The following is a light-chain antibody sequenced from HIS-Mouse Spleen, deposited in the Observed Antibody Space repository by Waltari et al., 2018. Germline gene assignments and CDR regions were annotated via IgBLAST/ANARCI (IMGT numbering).Light chain of an antibody. V-gene: IGLV3-10*01. J-gene: IGLJ2*01. CDR2: EDS. Sequence: SYELTQPPSVSVSPGQTARITCSGDALPQKYAYWYQQKSGQAPVLVIYEDSKRPSGIPEGFSGSSSGTMATLTISGAQVEDEADYYWYSTDSSGNHRVFGGGTKLTVL. CDR3: YSTDSSGNHRV. CDR1: ALPQKY.